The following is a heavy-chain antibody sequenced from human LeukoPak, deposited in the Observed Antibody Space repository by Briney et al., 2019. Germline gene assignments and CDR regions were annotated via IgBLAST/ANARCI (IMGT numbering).Heavy chain of an antibody. CDR1: GGSISSSSYY. Sequence: PSETLSLTCTVSGGSISSSSYYWGWIRQPPGKGLEWIGYIYYSGSTNYNPSLKSRVTISVDTSKNQFSLKLSSVTATDTAVYYCVRVMESLMDVWGKGTTVTVSS. D-gene: IGHD3-16*01. V-gene: IGHV4-61*05. J-gene: IGHJ6*03. CDR2: IYYSGST. CDR3: VRVMESLMDV.